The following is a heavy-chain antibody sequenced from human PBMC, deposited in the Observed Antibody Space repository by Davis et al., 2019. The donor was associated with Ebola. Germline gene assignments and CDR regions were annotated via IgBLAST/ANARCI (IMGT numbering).Heavy chain of an antibody. V-gene: IGHV4-39*07. CDR3: ARGDLVVTHGGMDV. D-gene: IGHD2-21*02. CDR1: GGSIGSSSYY. CDR2: IYYSGST. J-gene: IGHJ6*02. Sequence: MPSETLSLTCTVSGGSIGSSSYYWGWIRQSPGKGLEWIGSIYYSGSTYYNPSLKSRVTISVDTSKNQFSLKLSSVTAADTAVYYCARGDLVVTHGGMDVWGQGTTVTVSS.